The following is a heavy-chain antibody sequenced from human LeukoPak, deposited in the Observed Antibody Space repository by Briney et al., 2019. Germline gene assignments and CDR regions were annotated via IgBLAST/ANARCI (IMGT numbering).Heavy chain of an antibody. J-gene: IGHJ6*02. CDR2: INHSGST. D-gene: IGHD2-2*01. V-gene: IGHV4-34*01. CDR3: GGVVVPAANLHYYGMDV. Sequence: SETLSLTCAVYGGSFSGYYWSWIRQPPGKGLEWIGEINHSGSTNYNPSLKSRVTISVDTSKNQFSLKLSSVTAADTAVYYCGGVVVPAANLHYYGMDVCGQGTTVTVSS. CDR1: GGSFSGYY.